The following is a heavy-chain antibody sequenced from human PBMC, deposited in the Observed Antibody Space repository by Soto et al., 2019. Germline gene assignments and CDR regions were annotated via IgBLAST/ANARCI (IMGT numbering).Heavy chain of an antibody. D-gene: IGHD6-13*01. V-gene: IGHV1-3*01. CDR2: INAGNGNT. J-gene: IGHJ4*02. CDR1: GYTFTNYA. CDR3: ARVGAAAGPYYFDY. Sequence: GASVKVSCKASGYTFTNYAIHWVCQAPGQRLEWMGWINAGNGNTKYSQKFQGRVTITRDTSASTAYMELSSLRSEDTAVYYCARVGAAAGPYYFDYWGQGTLVTVSS.